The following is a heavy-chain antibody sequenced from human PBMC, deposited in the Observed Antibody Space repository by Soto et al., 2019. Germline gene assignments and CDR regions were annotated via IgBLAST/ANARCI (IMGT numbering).Heavy chain of an antibody. J-gene: IGHJ6*02. CDR1: GGSFSGYY. D-gene: IGHD2-2*01. V-gene: IGHV4-34*01. CDR2: INHSGST. CDR3: AREDIVVVPADYGMDV. Sequence: SSETLSLTCAVYGGSFSGYYWSWIRQPPGKGLEWIGEINHSGSTNYNPSLKSRVTISVDTSKNQFSLKLSSVTAADTAVYYCAREDIVVVPADYGMDVWGQGTTVTVS.